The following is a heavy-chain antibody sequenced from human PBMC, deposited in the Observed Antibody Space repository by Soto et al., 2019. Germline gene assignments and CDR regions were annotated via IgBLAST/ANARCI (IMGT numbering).Heavy chain of an antibody. Sequence: QVQLVQSGAEVKKPGSSVKVSCTASGGTFSSYAISWVRQAPGQGLEWMGGIIPIFGTANYAQKFQGRVTITADESTSTAYMELSSLRSEDTAVYYCARAYCSSTSCYPSDAFDIWGQGTMVTVSS. J-gene: IGHJ3*02. V-gene: IGHV1-69*01. CDR3: ARAYCSSTSCYPSDAFDI. CDR2: IIPIFGTA. CDR1: GGTFSSYA. D-gene: IGHD2-2*01.